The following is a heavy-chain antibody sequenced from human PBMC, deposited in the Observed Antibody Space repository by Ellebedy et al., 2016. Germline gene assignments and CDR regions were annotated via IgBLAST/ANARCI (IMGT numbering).Heavy chain of an antibody. J-gene: IGHJ3*02. CDR2: IKQDGSEK. CDR3: ARGDSYYDSSGYSTIVAFDI. CDR1: GFTFRSYL. D-gene: IGHD3-22*01. Sequence: GESLKISCAASGFTFRSYLMSWVRQAPGKGLEWVANIKQDGSEKYYVDSVKGRFTISRDNAKNSLYLQMNSLRAEDTAVYYCARGDSYYDSSGYSTIVAFDIWGQGTMVTVSA. V-gene: IGHV3-7*01.